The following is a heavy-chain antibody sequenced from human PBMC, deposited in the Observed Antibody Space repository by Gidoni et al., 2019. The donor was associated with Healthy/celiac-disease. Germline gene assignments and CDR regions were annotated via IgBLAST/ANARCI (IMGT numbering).Heavy chain of an antibody. CDR1: GYTFTGYY. CDR3: ARGYGSGSYYPHY. D-gene: IGHD3-10*01. J-gene: IGHJ4*02. CDR2: INRNSGGT. V-gene: IGHV1-2*02. Sequence: QVQLVQSGAEVQKPGASLKVSCKASGYTFTGYYMNWVRQAPGQGLEWMGWINRNSGGTNYAQKFQGRVTMTRDTSISTAYMELSRLRSDDTAVYYCARGYGSGSYYPHYWGQGTLVTVSS.